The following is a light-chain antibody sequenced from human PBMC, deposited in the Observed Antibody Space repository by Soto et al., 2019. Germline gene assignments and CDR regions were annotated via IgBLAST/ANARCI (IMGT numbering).Light chain of an antibody. Sequence: IQTTQSPSTLSASLGDRVTMTCRASQSLDRDYLAWYQQKPGKAPNLLIYKASTLESGVPSRFSGGGSGTAFTLTISSLQPDDFATYYCHQYDSYPRTFGQGTKVDLK. V-gene: IGKV1-5*03. CDR3: HQYDSYPRT. CDR2: KAS. CDR1: QSLDRDY. J-gene: IGKJ1*01.